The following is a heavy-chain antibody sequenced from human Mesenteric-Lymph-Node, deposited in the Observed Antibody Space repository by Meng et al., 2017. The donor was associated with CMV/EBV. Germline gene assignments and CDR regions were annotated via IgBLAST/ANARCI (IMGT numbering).Heavy chain of an antibody. CDR1: GYTFTDYY. CDR3: GRDLRFLGRSNGMDV. J-gene: IGHJ6*02. V-gene: IGHV1-2*02. CDR2: INPTSGGT. Sequence: ASVKVSCKASGYTFTDYYMHWVRQAPGQGLEWMGWINPTSGGTNYAQNFQGRVTITRDTSISTAYMELSRLRSDDTAVYYCGRDLRFLGRSNGMDVWGQGTTVTVSS. D-gene: IGHD3-3*01.